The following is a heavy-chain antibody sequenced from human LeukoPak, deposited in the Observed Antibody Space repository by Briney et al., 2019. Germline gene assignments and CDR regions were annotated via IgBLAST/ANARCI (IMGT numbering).Heavy chain of an antibody. V-gene: IGHV5-51*01. Sequence: GEALQISFQASGCRFTSYWIGWVRPTPGKGRGWMGIIEPSDYETRYTPSFQGQVTISVDKSLTTADLQWNSLKASDTAMYYCARQTAMGRSGDYWGQGTLVTVSS. CDR2: IEPSDYET. CDR3: ARQTAMGRSGDY. D-gene: IGHD5-18*01. CDR1: GCRFTSYW. J-gene: IGHJ4*02.